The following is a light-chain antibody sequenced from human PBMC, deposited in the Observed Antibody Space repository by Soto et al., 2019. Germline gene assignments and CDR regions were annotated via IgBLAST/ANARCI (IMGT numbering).Light chain of an antibody. J-gene: IGLJ1*01. Sequence: QSALAQPASVSGSPGQSITISCTGTSSDVGAYNSVSWYQQHPHRAPQVIIYKGTQRPSGVFNRFSGSTSGNAASLTISALQTDDEADYFCCSSAPESTYVCGTGTKLTVL. CDR1: SSDVGAYNS. V-gene: IGLV2-23*01. CDR2: KGT. CDR3: CSSAPESTYV.